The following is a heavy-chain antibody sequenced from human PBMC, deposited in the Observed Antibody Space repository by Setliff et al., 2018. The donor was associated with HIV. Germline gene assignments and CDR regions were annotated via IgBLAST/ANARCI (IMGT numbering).Heavy chain of an antibody. D-gene: IGHD3-10*01. CDR1: GDSVTSKSYS. J-gene: IGHJ4*02. CDR2: IIPSGTT. V-gene: IGHV4-30-2*01. CDR3: ATVPPSGTYLDY. Sequence: SETLSLTCDVSGDSVTSKSYSWTWIRQPPGKGLEWMGYIIPSGTTYYSPSLKSRLTISIDKSVNHFSLTLSSVTVADTAVYYCATVPPSGTYLDYWGPGMLVTSPQ.